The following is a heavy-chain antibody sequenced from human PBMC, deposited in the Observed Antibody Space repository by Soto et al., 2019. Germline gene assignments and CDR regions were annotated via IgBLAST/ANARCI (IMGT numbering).Heavy chain of an antibody. V-gene: IGHV3-30*18. Sequence: QVQLVESGGGVVQPGRSLRLSCAASGFTFSSYGMHWVRQAPGKGLEWVAVISPDGSNKYFAHSVKGRFTISRDNSQSTLYLQMNSLRAEETAVYYCAKHLLAVAGFLLGMDVWGQGPTVTVSS. CDR3: AKHLLAVAGFLLGMDV. D-gene: IGHD6-19*01. CDR1: GFTFSSYG. CDR2: ISPDGSNK. J-gene: IGHJ6*02.